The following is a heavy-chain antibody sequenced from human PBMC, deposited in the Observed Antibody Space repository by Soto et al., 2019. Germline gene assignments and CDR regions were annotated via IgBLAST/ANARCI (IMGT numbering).Heavy chain of an antibody. CDR1: GFTFSTYW. CDR3: ARGGLGAYWFVP. J-gene: IGHJ5*02. D-gene: IGHD3-16*01. V-gene: IGHV3-74*01. Sequence: EVQLVESGGGLVQAGASLRLSCAASGFTFSTYWMHWVRQAPGKGLMWLSRIKGDESATNYADSVEGRFTISRDNAKNTVYLQVNSLRVDDTAVYYCARGGLGAYWFVPWGQGTLVTVSS. CDR2: IKGDESAT.